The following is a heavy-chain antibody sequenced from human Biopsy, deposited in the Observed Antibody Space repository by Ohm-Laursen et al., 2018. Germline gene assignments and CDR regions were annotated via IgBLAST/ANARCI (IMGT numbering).Heavy chain of an antibody. V-gene: IGHV4-34*08. CDR2: INQSGRT. J-gene: IGHJ4*02. CDR3: GNEVHGRDY. D-gene: IGHD2-15*01. CDR1: GKTFSDYY. Sequence: SDTLSLTCDVFGKTFSDYYWSRIRQPPGKGLEWIGQINQSGRTNYNPSLKSRVNISADKSNNQFSLKLTSVTSADTAVYFCGNEVHGRDYWGLGALVTVSS.